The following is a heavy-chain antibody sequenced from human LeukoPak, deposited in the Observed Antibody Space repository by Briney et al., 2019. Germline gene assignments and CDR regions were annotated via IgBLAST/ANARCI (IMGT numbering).Heavy chain of an antibody. CDR2: INHSGST. CDR3: ARIYGDYAGYYFDY. D-gene: IGHD4-17*01. V-gene: IGHV4-34*01. CDR1: GGSFSGYY. Sequence: PSETLSLTCAVYGGSFSGYYWSWIRQPPGKGLEWIGEINHSGSTNYNPSLKSRVTISVDTSKNQFSLKLSSVTAADTAVYYCARIYGDYAGYYFDYWGQGTLVTVSS. J-gene: IGHJ4*02.